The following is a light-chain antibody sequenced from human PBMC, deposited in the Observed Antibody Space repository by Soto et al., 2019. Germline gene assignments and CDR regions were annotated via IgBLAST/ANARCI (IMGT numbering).Light chain of an antibody. J-gene: IGLJ2*01. Sequence: QSALTQPASVSGSPGQSITISCTGTSSDVGAYNYVSWYQQHPGKAPKLMIYEVSNRPSGVSNRLSGSKSGNTASLTISGLQAEDEADYYCNSYTSSSAQVFGGGTKLTVL. V-gene: IGLV2-14*01. CDR2: EVS. CDR3: NSYTSSSAQV. CDR1: SSDVGAYNY.